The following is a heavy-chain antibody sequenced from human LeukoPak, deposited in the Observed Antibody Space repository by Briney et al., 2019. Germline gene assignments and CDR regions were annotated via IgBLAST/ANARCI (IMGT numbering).Heavy chain of an antibody. V-gene: IGHV1-69*04. D-gene: IGHD3/OR15-3a*01. CDR3: ARRTDRVDDAFDV. CDR1: GGPFDNYA. Sequence: SVKISCKSSGGPFDNYAINWVRQAPGQGLEWMGRIIPSLNRANYTQIRVTITADKSTATAYMELSGLRYEDTAVYYCARRTDRVDDAFDVWGQGTMVTVSS. J-gene: IGHJ3*01. CDR2: IIPSLNRA.